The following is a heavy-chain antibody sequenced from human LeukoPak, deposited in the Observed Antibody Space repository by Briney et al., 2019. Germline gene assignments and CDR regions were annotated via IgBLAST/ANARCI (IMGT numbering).Heavy chain of an antibody. V-gene: IGHV1-69*02. CDR2: IIPILGIA. CDR3: AADQTRYSSGWYSVY. D-gene: IGHD6-19*01. CDR1: GGTFSRYT. Sequence: SVKVSCKASGGTFSRYTISWVRQAPGQGLEWMGRIIPILGIANYAQKFQGRVTITADKSTSTAYMELSSLRSEDTAVYYCAADQTRYSSGWYSVYWGQGTLVTVSS. J-gene: IGHJ4*02.